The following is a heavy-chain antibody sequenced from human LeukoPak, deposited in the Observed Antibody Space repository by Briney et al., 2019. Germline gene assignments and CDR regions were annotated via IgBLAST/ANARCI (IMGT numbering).Heavy chain of an antibody. D-gene: IGHD3-3*01. V-gene: IGHV3-23*01. Sequence: GGSLRLSCVASGFILENHAMSWIRQAPGKGLEWVSGTSSNGEVKYYADSVKGRFTVSSDNSKDTLYLQMDSLRAEDTAVYYCAKALRFLNYYYYGMDVWGQGTTVTVSS. J-gene: IGHJ6*02. CDR2: TSSNGEVK. CDR1: GFILENHA. CDR3: AKALRFLNYYYYGMDV.